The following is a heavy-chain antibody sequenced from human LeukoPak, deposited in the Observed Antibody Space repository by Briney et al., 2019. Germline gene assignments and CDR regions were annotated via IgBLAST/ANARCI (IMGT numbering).Heavy chain of an antibody. CDR1: GFTFDDYA. D-gene: IGHD2-2*01. J-gene: IGHJ4*02. V-gene: IGHV3-9*01. CDR2: ISWNSGSI. Sequence: GGSLRLSCVASGFTFDDYAMHWVRQAPGKGPEWVSGISWNSGSIGYADSVKGRFTISRDNAKNSLYLQMNSLRAEDTALYYCAKGISTSSQRSPFDYWGQGTLVTVSS. CDR3: AKGISTSSQRSPFDY.